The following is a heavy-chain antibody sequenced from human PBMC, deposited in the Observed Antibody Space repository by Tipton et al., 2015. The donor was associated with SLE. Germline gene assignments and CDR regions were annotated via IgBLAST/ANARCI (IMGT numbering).Heavy chain of an antibody. J-gene: IGHJ3*02. D-gene: IGHD2-8*01. CDR3: AREEMGAFDI. Sequence: SLRLSCAASGFTFSDYYMSWIRQAPGKGLEWVSYISSSSSYTNYADSVKGRFTISRDISKNTLYLQMNSLRAEDTAVYYCAREEMGAFDIWGQGTMVTVSS. V-gene: IGHV3-11*05. CDR2: ISSSSSYT. CDR1: GFTFSDYY.